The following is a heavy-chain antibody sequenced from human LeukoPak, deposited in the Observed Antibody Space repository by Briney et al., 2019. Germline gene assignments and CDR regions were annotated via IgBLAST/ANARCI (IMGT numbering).Heavy chain of an antibody. CDR2: IGDTGRAK. CDR1: GFTFSRHG. V-gene: IGHV3-30*18. Sequence: PGGSLRLSSVAPGFTFSRHGMNWVRKPPAKGLERVPVIGDTGRAKYYADSVEGRFTASRDNFKNTLYLEMNSLRAEDTAVYYCAKVQSEQGQLLDAFDIWGQGTMVTVSS. CDR3: AKVQSEQGQLLDAFDI. D-gene: IGHD2-2*01. J-gene: IGHJ3*02.